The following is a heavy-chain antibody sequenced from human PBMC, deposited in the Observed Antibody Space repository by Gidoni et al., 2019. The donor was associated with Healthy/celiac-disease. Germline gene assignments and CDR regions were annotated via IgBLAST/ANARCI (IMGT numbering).Heavy chain of an antibody. CDR1: GFTFSSYE. D-gene: IGHD3-9*01. V-gene: IGHV3-48*03. J-gene: IGHJ4*02. CDR2: ISSSGSTI. CDR3: ARAFETDFDY. Sequence: EVQLVESGGGLVQPGGSLRLSCAASGFTFSSYEMNWVRQAPGKGLEWVSYISSSGSTIYYADSVKGRFTISRDNAKNSLYLQMNSLRAEDTAVYYCARAFETDFDYWGQGTLVTVPS.